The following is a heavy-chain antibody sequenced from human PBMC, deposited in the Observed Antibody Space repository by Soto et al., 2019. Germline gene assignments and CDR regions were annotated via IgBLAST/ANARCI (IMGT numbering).Heavy chain of an antibody. V-gene: IGHV1-69*01. Sequence: QVQLVQSGAEVKKPGSSVKVSCKASGGTFSSYAISWVRQAPGQGLEWMGEIISMFGAAMYAQKFQGRVTITADESASTAYMELSSLRSEDTAVYYCARGGKERFRGSGMDVWGQGTLVTVSA. CDR1: GGTFSSYA. J-gene: IGHJ4*02. CDR3: ARGGKERFRGSGMDV. D-gene: IGHD1-1*01. CDR2: IISMFGAA.